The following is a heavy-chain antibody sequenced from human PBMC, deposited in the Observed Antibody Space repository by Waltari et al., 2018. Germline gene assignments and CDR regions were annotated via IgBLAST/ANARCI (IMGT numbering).Heavy chain of an antibody. D-gene: IGHD4-17*01. V-gene: IGHV4-38-2*02. J-gene: IGHJ3*02. CDR3: AKDGDYYAFDI. Sequence: QVQLQESGPGLVKPSETLSLTCAVSGYSLSSGYYWAWIRPPPGKGLEWIGSIYHSGSTYYNPSLKSRVTISVDTSKNQFSLKLSSVTAADTAVYYCAKDGDYYAFDIWGQGTMVTVSS. CDR1: GYSLSSGYY. CDR2: IYHSGST.